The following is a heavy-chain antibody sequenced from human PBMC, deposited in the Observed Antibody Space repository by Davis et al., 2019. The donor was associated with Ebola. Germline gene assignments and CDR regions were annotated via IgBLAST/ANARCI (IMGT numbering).Heavy chain of an antibody. J-gene: IGHJ4*02. CDR1: GYTFTSYY. CDR2: INPSGGST. V-gene: IGHV1-46*01. D-gene: IGHD1-26*01. Sequence: ASVKVSCKASGYTFTSYYMHWVRQAPGQGLEWMGIINPSGGSTSYAQKFQGRVTMTRDTSTSTVYMELSSLRSEDTAVYYCSSPGPVGGSYLHYWGQGTLVTVSS. CDR3: SSPGPVGGSYLHY.